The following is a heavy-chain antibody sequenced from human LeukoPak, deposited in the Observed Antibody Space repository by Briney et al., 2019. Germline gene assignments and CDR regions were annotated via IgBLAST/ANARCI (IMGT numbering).Heavy chain of an antibody. CDR1: GFTFDDYA. D-gene: IGHD3-10*01. J-gene: IGHJ6*02. Sequence: PGRSLRLSCAASGFTFDDYAMHWVRQAPGKGLEWVSGISWNSGSIGYADSVKGRFTISRDNAKNSLYLQMNSLRAEDTALYYCAKERRITMVRGPYYYYGMDVWGQGTTVTVSS. CDR2: ISWNSGSI. V-gene: IGHV3-9*01. CDR3: AKERRITMVRGPYYYYGMDV.